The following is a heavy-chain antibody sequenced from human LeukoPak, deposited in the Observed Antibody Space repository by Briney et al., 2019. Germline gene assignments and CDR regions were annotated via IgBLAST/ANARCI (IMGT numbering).Heavy chain of an antibody. D-gene: IGHD4-17*01. J-gene: IGHJ5*02. CDR3: AKWPPTVTTPSGWFDP. V-gene: IGHV3-23*01. Sequence: PGGSLRLSCAASGFXXSSYAMSWVRQAXGXGLEWVSAISGSGGSTYYADSVKGRFTISRDNSKNTLYLQMNSLRAEDTAVYYCAKWPPTVTTPSGWFDPWGQGTLVTVSS. CDR2: ISGSGGST. CDR1: GFXXSSYA.